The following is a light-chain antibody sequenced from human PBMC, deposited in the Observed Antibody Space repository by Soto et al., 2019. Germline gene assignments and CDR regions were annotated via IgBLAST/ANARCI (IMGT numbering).Light chain of an antibody. CDR3: QQYSNWPLT. J-gene: IGKJ4*01. CDR2: GAS. Sequence: EIVMTQSPAALSVSPGERATLSCRARQSVSSNLAWDQQKPGQAPRLLIYGASTRATGIPARFSGSGSGTEFTLPVSSLQSEDSAVYYCQQYSNWPLTFGGGTKVEIK. V-gene: IGKV3-15*01. CDR1: QSVSSN.